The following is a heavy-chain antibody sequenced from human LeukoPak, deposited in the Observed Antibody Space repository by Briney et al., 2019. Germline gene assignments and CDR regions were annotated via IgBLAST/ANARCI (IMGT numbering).Heavy chain of an antibody. CDR3: AREHVDLAVAASGAFDI. J-gene: IGHJ3*02. Sequence: TGGSLRLSCAASGFTFSSYWKDWVRQAPGKGLVWVSRIISDGSSTSYADSVKGRFTISRDNAKNTLYLQMNSLRAEDTAVYYCAREHVDLAVAASGAFDIWGLGTMVTVSS. V-gene: IGHV3-74*01. CDR1: GFTFSSYW. CDR2: IISDGSST. D-gene: IGHD6-19*01.